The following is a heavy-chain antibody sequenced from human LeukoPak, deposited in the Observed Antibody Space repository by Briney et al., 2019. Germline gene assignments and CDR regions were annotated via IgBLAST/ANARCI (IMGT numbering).Heavy chain of an antibody. J-gene: IGHJ6*03. D-gene: IGHD4-17*01. CDR1: GFTFSNAW. V-gene: IGHV3-15*01. Sequence: GGSLRLSCAASGFTFSNAWMSWVRQAPGKGLEWVGRIKSKTDGGTTDYAAPVKGRFTISRDDSKNTLYLQMNSLKTEDTAVYYCTTGLYGDYYYYYYMDVWGKGTTVTISS. CDR2: IKSKTDGGTT. CDR3: TTGLYGDYYYYYYMDV.